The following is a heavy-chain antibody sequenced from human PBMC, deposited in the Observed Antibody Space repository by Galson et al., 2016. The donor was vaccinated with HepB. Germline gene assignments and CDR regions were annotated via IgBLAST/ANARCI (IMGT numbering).Heavy chain of an antibody. D-gene: IGHD4-11*01. CDR2: IYYSGST. V-gene: IGHV4-39*01. J-gene: IGHJ6*04. CDR3: ARTLKFRDDYSKNYYYHGMDV. CDR1: GGSISSSSYY. Sequence: SETLSPTCTVSGGSISSSSYYWGWIRQPPGRGLEWIGNIYYSGSTYYKPSLKSRVTISADTSKNQFSLKLSSVTAADTAIYYCARTLKFRDDYSKNYYYHGMDVWGKGTTVTVSS.